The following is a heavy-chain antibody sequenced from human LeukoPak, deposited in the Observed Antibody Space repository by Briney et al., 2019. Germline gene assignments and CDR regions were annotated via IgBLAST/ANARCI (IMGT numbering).Heavy chain of an antibody. V-gene: IGHV4-34*01. J-gene: IGHJ4*02. Sequence: PSETLSLTCAVYGGSFSGYYWSWIRQPPGKGLEWIGEINHSGSTNYNPSLKSRVTISVDTSKNQFSLKLSSVTAADTAVYHCARISRYSSPLFDYWGQGTLVTVSS. CDR1: GGSFSGYY. CDR2: INHSGST. CDR3: ARISRYSSPLFDY. D-gene: IGHD6-13*01.